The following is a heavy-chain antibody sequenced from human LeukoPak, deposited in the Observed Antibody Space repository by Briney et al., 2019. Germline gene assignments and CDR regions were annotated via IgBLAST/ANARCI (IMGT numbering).Heavy chain of an antibody. D-gene: IGHD3-22*01. CDR2: IYHSGST. CDR3: ARDSTGFDSSGYYYALDY. V-gene: IGHV4-4*02. Sequence: SETLSLTCAVSGGSISSSNWWSWVRQPPGKGLEWIGEIYHSGSTNYNPSLKSRVTISVDKSENQFSLKLSSVTAADTAVYYCARDSTGFDSSGYYYALDYWGQGTLVTVSS. J-gene: IGHJ4*02. CDR1: GGSISSSNW.